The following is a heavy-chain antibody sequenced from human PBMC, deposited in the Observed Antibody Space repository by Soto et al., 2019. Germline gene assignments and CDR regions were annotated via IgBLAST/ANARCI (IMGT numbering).Heavy chain of an antibody. CDR1: GFSLSTSGVG. V-gene: IGHV2-5*02. D-gene: IGHD3-22*01. CDR3: AHSHDSRPGGIF. CDR2: IYWDDDR. J-gene: IGHJ4*02. Sequence: QITLKESGPTLVKPTQTLTLTCTFSGFSLSTSGVGVGWIRQPPGKALEWLALIYWDDDRRYSPPLKSRLTITTDTSRNQVVLTMTDMDPVDTATYYCAHSHDSRPGGIFWGQGTLVTVSS.